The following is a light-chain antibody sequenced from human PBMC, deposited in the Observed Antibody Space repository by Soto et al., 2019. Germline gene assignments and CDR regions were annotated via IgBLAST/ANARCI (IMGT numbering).Light chain of an antibody. CDR2: GGS. CDR1: QSVSSN. Sequence: EIVMTQAPATLSVSPGEIATLSCRATQSVSSNLAWDHQNPGQAPLLLIYGGSTSATGIPAMFSGSVSLTEFTITIGSLQSEDFAVYYCQQYNNWAPWTFGRGNKVEIK. J-gene: IGKJ1*01. V-gene: IGKV3-15*01. CDR3: QQYNNWAPWT.